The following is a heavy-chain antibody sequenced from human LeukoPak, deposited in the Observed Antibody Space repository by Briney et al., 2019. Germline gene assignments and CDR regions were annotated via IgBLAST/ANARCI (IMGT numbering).Heavy chain of an antibody. Sequence: GGSLRLSCAASGFTFSSYSMNWVRQAPGKGLEWVSSISSSSSYVYYADSVKGRFTISRDNAKNSLYLQMNSLRAEDTAVYYCAREIRGKYCSGGSCYDGYYYYMDVWGKGTTVTVSS. CDR2: ISSSSSYV. CDR1: GFTFSSYS. V-gene: IGHV3-21*01. CDR3: AREIRGKYCSGGSCYDGYYYYMDV. J-gene: IGHJ6*03. D-gene: IGHD2-15*01.